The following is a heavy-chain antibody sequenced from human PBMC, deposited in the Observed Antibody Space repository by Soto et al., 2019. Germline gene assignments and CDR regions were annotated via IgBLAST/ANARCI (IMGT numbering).Heavy chain of an antibody. D-gene: IGHD5-18*01. CDR2: IYYSGST. J-gene: IGHJ3*02. CDR1: GGSISSYY. CDR3: AREDTSPNAFDI. Sequence: QVQLQESGPGLVKPSETLSLTCTVSGGSISSYYWSWIRQPPGKGLEWIGYIYYSGSTNYNPSLMSRVTISVDPSKNQFSLKLSSVTAADTAVYYCAREDTSPNAFDIWCQGTMVTVSS. V-gene: IGHV4-59*01.